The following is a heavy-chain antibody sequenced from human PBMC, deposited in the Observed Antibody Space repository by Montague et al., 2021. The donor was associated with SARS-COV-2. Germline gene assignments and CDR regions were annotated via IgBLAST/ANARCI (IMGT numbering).Heavy chain of an antibody. Sequence: SETPSLTCSVSSGSIISCGYYWGWIPQPPGKELVWISNIYYSATTYYNPSLQSRGTISVDSSKNHLSLRLSSVTAADTAVYFCARGMIRGVTTPFDYWGQGSQVTVSS. CDR3: ARGMIRGVTTPFDY. V-gene: IGHV4-39*02. CDR1: SGSIISCGYY. J-gene: IGHJ4*02. D-gene: IGHD3-10*01. CDR2: IYYSATT.